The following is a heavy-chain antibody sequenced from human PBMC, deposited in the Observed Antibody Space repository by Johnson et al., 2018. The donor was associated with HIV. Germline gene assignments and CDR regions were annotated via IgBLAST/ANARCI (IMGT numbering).Heavy chain of an antibody. CDR3: ARSPYSSGWYNGFQWAFDI. CDR2: ISYDGSNK. V-gene: IGHV3-30-3*01. D-gene: IGHD6-13*01. CDR1: GFTFSSYA. J-gene: IGHJ3*02. Sequence: QVQLVESGGGVVQPGRSRRLSCAASGFTFSSYAMNWVRQAPGKGLEWVAVISYDGSNKYYADSVKGRFTISRDNSKNTLYLQMNSLRTEDTAVYYCARSPYSSGWYNGFQWAFDIWCQGTMVTVSS.